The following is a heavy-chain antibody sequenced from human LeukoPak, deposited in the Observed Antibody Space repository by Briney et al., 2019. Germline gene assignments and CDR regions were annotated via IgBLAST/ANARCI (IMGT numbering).Heavy chain of an antibody. D-gene: IGHD4-17*01. CDR1: GFTVSSNY. Sequence: PGGSLRLSCAASGFTVSSNYMSWVRQAPGKGLDWVSVIYSGGSTYYADSVKGRFTISRDNSKNTLYLQMNSLRAEDTAVYYCAREAVDDYGDYTPFDYWGQGTLVTVSS. J-gene: IGHJ4*02. CDR3: AREAVDDYGDYTPFDY. V-gene: IGHV3-66*02. CDR2: IYSGGST.